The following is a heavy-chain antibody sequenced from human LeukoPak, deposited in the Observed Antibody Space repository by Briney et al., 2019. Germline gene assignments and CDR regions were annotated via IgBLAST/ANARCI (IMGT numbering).Heavy chain of an antibody. Sequence: GGSLRLSCAASGFTFSSYSMNWVRQAPGKGLEWVSYISSSSSTIYYADSVKGRFTISRDNAKNSLYLQMNSLRDEDTAVYYCARADVIVATIGHYFDYWGQGTLVTV. J-gene: IGHJ4*02. D-gene: IGHD5-12*01. V-gene: IGHV3-48*02. CDR2: ISSSSSTI. CDR1: GFTFSSYS. CDR3: ARADVIVATIGHYFDY.